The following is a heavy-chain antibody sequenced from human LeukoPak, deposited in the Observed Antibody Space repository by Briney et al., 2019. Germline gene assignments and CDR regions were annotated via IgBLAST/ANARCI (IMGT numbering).Heavy chain of an antibody. CDR2: ISAYNGNK. J-gene: IGHJ4*02. D-gene: IGHD3-22*01. CDR1: GYTFTSYG. V-gene: IGHV1-18*01. Sequence: ASVKVSCKASGYTFTSYGISWVRQAPGQGLEWMGWISAYNGNKNYAQKLQGRVTMTTDTSTSTAYMELRSLRSDDTAVYYCARGALYDSSGYYGYWGQGTLVTVSS. CDR3: ARGALYDSSGYYGY.